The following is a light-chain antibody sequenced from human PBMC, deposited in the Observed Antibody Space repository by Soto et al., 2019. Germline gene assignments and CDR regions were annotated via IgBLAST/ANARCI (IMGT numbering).Light chain of an antibody. CDR3: QQYSYLPPT. J-gene: IGKJ4*01. CDR1: QSLTRNY. CDR2: GAS. Sequence: DIVLTQSPGTLSLSPGERATVSCRASQSLTRNYLAWLRQKPGEAPKLLISGASTRDTGIPDRFSGSGSGTDFTLTISSLEPEDFAVYFCQQYSYLPPTFGGGTKVEIK. V-gene: IGKV3-20*01.